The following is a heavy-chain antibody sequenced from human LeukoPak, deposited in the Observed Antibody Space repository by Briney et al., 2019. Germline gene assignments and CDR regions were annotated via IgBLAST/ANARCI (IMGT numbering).Heavy chain of an antibody. CDR1: GFTFSSYY. CDR2: INGDGSST. Sequence: GGSLRLSCAASGFTFSSYYVHWVRQAPGKGLEWVSRINGDGSSTRYADSVKGRFTISRDNAKNTVYLQMNSLRVEDTAVYSCARGLYCSGINCYNGMDVWGKGTTVTVSS. CDR3: ARGLYCSGINCYNGMDV. V-gene: IGHV3-74*01. J-gene: IGHJ6*04. D-gene: IGHD2-15*01.